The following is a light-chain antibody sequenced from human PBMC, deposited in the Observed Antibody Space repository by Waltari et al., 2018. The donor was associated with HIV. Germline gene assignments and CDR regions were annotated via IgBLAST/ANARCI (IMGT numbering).Light chain of an antibody. CDR3: QQYGSSPRT. CDR2: AAA. J-gene: IGKJ1*01. CDR1: QRLRRNW. V-gene: IGKV3-20*01. Sequence: SRASQRLRRNWVGWYQQKPGQAPRLLICAAAISDTGIPDRFSGRGSGTDFTLNISRLQPEDFAVEFCQQYGSSPRTFGQGTRVEIK.